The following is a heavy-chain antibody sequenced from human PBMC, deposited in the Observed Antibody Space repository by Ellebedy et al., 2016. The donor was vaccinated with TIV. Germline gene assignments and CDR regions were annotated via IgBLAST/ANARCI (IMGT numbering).Heavy chain of an antibody. CDR1: GYTLSNYD. D-gene: IGHD5-12*01. Sequence: ASVKVSCXASGYTLSNYDIDWVRQVTGQGLEWMGWMNPKSGITRYAEKFQGRVTMTRNTSISTAYMELTSLTSDDTAVYYCAREGSGYGNDHWGQGSLVTVSS. J-gene: IGHJ4*02. V-gene: IGHV1-8*01. CDR2: MNPKSGIT. CDR3: AREGSGYGNDH.